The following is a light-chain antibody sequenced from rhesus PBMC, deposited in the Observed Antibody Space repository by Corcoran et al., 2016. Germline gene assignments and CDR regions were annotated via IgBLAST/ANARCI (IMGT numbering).Light chain of an antibody. Sequence: DIQMTQSPSSLSASVGDKVTITCRARQGISSWLAWYQQKPGKAPKLLIYKASSLPRGVPSRFSGSGSGTDFTLTISSLQPEDFATYYCLQYSSSPWTFGQGTKVEIK. CDR2: KAS. CDR1: QGISSW. CDR3: LQYSSSPWT. V-gene: IGKV1-22*01. J-gene: IGKJ1*01.